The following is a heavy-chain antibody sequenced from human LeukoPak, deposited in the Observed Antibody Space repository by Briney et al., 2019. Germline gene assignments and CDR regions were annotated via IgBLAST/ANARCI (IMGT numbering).Heavy chain of an antibody. CDR1: GGSISSFY. V-gene: IGHV4-59*01. CDR3: ARRHGPEAFDY. J-gene: IGHJ4*02. CDR2: IYYSGST. Sequence: SETLSLTCTVSGGSISSFYWNWIRQPPGKGLEWIGYIYYSGSTNYNPSLKSRVTISVDTSKNQFSLKLSSVTAADTAVYYCARRHGPEAFDYWGQGTLVTVSS.